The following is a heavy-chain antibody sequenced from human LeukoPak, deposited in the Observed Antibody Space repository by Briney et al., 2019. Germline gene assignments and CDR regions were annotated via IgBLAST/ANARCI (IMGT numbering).Heavy chain of an antibody. CDR3: ARGFLGYCSSTSCPFDI. CDR2: INHSGST. CDR1: GGSFSGYY. Sequence: PSETLSLTCAVYGGSFSGYYWSWIRQPPGKGLEWIGEINHSGSTNYNPSLKSRVTISVDTSKNQFSLKLSSVTAADTAVYYCARGFLGYCSSTSCPFDIWGQGTMVTVSS. V-gene: IGHV4-34*01. D-gene: IGHD2-2*01. J-gene: IGHJ3*02.